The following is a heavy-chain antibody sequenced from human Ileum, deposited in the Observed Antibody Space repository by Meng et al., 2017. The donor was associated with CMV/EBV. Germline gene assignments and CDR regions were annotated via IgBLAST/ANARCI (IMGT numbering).Heavy chain of an antibody. V-gene: IGHV4-30-4*08. CDR2: IFFSGNT. Sequence: QMQMQESGPGLVNPSQTLSLSCTVSGASISSGDYYWSWIRQPPGKGLEWIGYIFFSGNTYYNPSLNKRVIISIDTPRNQFSLKVDSVTAADTAVYYCARFRIAALGNLFDPWGHGTLVTVSS. D-gene: IGHD6-13*01. J-gene: IGHJ5*02. CDR1: GASISSGDYY. CDR3: ARFRIAALGNLFDP.